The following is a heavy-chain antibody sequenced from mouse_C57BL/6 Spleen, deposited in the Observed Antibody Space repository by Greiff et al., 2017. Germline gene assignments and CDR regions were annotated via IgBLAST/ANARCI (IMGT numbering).Heavy chain of an antibody. CDR3: ARRDYDAMDY. CDR1: GYTFTSYW. CDR2: IDPSDSYT. Sequence: QVQLQQSGAELVKPGASVKLSCKASGYTFTSYWMQWVKQRPGQGLEWIGEIDPSDSYTNYNQKFKGKATLTVDTSSSTAYMQLSSLTSEDSAVYYCARRDYDAMDYWGQGTSVTVSS. J-gene: IGHJ4*01. V-gene: IGHV1-50*01.